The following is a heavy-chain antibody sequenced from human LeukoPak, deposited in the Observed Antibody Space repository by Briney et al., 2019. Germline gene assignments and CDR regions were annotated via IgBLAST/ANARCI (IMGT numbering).Heavy chain of an antibody. V-gene: IGHV4-61*02. CDR2: IYTSGST. CDR1: GGSISSGSYF. D-gene: IGHD6-19*01. J-gene: IGHJ6*03. Sequence: SETLSLTCTVSGGSISSGSYFWSWIRQPAGKGLEWIGRIYTSGSTNYNPSLKSRVTISVDTSKNQFSLKLSSVTAADTAVYYCARGGSGWNYYYYYMDVWGKGTTVTVSS. CDR3: ARGGSGWNYYYYYMDV.